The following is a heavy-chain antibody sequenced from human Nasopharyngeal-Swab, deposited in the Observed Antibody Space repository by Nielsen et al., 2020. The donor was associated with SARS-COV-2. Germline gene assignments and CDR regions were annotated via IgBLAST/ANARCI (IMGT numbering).Heavy chain of an antibody. J-gene: IGHJ3*02. CDR1: GFTFSSYG. Sequence: GESLKISCAASGFTFSSYGMHWVRQAPGKGLEWVAVIWYDGSNKYYADSVKGRFTISRDNSKNTLYLQMNSLRAEDTAVYYCARVRFDWPYVADAFDIWGQGTMVTVPS. D-gene: IGHD3-9*01. CDR3: ARVRFDWPYVADAFDI. CDR2: IWYDGSNK. V-gene: IGHV3-33*01.